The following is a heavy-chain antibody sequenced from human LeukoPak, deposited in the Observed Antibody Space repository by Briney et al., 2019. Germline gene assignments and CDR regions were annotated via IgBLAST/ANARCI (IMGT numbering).Heavy chain of an antibody. CDR3: ASAVGAGYYFDY. J-gene: IGHJ4*02. CDR1: GFTFDDYG. D-gene: IGHD1-26*01. V-gene: IGHV3-20*04. CDR2: INWSGSRT. Sequence: PGGSLGLSCAASGFTFDDYGMSWVRQAPGKGLEWVSGINWSGSRTGYADSVKGRFTISRDNAKNSLYLQMNSLRAEDTAFYYCASAVGAGYYFDYWGQGTLVTVPS.